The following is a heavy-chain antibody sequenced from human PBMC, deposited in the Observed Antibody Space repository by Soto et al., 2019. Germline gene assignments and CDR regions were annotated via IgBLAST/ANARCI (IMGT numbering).Heavy chain of an antibody. D-gene: IGHD3-10*01. J-gene: IGHJ6*02. CDR1: GGSVSSGSYY. Sequence: SETLSLTCTVSGGSVSSGSYYWRWIRQPPGKGLEWIGYIYYSGSTNYNPSLKSRVTISVDTSKNQFSLKLSSVTAADTAVYYCARDRILLWFGENYYYYGMDVWGQGTTVTVSS. CDR2: IYYSGST. CDR3: ARDRILLWFGENYYYYGMDV. V-gene: IGHV4-61*01.